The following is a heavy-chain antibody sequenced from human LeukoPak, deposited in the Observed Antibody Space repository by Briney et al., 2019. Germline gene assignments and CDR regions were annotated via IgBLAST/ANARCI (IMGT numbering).Heavy chain of an antibody. Sequence: ASVKVSCKASGYTFTSYYMHWVRQAPGQVLEWMGIINPSGGGTTYAQKLQGRVTMTRDTSTSTVYMALSSLTSEDTAVYYCARAGYWAATGYATTWGQGTLVTVSS. CDR2: INPSGGGT. CDR1: GYTFTSYY. V-gene: IGHV1-46*03. D-gene: IGHD6-13*01. J-gene: IGHJ5*02. CDR3: ARAGYWAATGYATT.